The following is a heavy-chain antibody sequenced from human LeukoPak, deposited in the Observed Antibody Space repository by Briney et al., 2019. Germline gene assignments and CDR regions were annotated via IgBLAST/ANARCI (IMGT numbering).Heavy chain of an antibody. CDR1: GFTIRSYE. V-gene: IGHV3-48*03. J-gene: IGHJ4*02. CDR2: ISISGSSM. D-gene: IGHD3-10*01. Sequence: PGGSLRLSCAASGFTIRSYEMNWVRQGPGKGLEWVSYISISGSSMYYADSVKGRFTISRDNAKNSLSLQMNSLRAEDTAVYYCARAYGNFDYWGQGTLVTVSS. CDR3: ARAYGNFDY.